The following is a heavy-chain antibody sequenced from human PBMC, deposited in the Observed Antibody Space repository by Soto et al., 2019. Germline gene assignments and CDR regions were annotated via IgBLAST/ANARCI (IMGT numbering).Heavy chain of an antibody. J-gene: IGHJ5*02. V-gene: IGHV4-30-4*01. CDR3: ARLVAATEGWFVP. Sequence: SETLSLTCTVSGGSISSGDYYWSWIRQPPGKGLEWIGYIYYSGSTYYNPSLKSRVTISVDTSKNQFSLKLSSVTAADTAVYYCARLVAATEGWFVPWGQGTLVTVSS. CDR1: GGSISSGDYY. D-gene: IGHD2-15*01. CDR2: IYYSGST.